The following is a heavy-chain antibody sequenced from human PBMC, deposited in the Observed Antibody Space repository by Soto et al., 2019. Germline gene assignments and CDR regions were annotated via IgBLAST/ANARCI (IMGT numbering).Heavy chain of an antibody. V-gene: IGHV3-30*04. J-gene: IGHJ6*02. D-gene: IGHD3-3*01. CDR3: ARVDYDYGMDV. CDR2: ISYDGSNK. Sequence: GSLRLSCAASGFTFSSYAMHWVRQAPGKGLEWVAVISYDGSNKYYADSVKGRFTIARDNSKNTLYLQMNSLRAEDTAVYYCARVDYDYGMDVWGQGTTVTVSS. CDR1: GFTFSSYA.